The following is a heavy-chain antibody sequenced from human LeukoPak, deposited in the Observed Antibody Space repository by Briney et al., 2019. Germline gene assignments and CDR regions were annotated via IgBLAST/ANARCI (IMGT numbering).Heavy chain of an antibody. CDR2: IRYDGSDK. CDR1: GFTFSSYG. Sequence: GGSLRLSCAASGFTFSSYGMHWVRQAPGKGLEWVAFIRYDGSDKYYADSVKGRFTFSRDNSKNTLYLQMNSLRAEDTAVYYCAKGYSYGIDYWGQGTLVTVSS. CDR3: AKGYSYGIDY. J-gene: IGHJ4*02. D-gene: IGHD5-18*01. V-gene: IGHV3-30*02.